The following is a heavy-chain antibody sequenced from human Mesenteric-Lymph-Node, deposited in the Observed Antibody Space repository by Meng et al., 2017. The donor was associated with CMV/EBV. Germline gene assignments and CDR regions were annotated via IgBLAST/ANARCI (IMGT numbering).Heavy chain of an antibody. CDR1: SRSFASHC. CDR2: VDHSANS. Sequence: VSSRSFASHCFRQCRRPAGEGVAVIGQVDHSANSSYTASLKSRLTISVDTYKNQFSLRLTSVNAADTAVYYCASWTSGSYQRGDLDNWGQGTLVTVSS. J-gene: IGHJ4*02. D-gene: IGHD1-26*01. V-gene: IGHV4-34*01. CDR3: ASWTSGSYQRGDLDN.